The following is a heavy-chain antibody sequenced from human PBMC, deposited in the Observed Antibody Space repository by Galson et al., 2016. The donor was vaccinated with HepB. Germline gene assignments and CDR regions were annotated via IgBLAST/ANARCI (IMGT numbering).Heavy chain of an antibody. D-gene: IGHD3-10*01. CDR1: GFTFRRYE. CDR2: ITNSGSTK. V-gene: IGHV3-48*03. J-gene: IGHJ4*02. Sequence: SLRLSCAASGFTFRRYEMNWVRQAPGKGLERVSYITNSGSTKYYADHAKGRFTISRDNAKNSLYLQMNILRVEDTAVYYCAREGGYYGSGLLGFDFWGQGTQVTVSS. CDR3: AREGGYYGSGLLGFDF.